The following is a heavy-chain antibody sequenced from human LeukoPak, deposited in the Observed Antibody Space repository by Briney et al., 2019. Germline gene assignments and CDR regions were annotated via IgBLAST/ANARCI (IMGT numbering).Heavy chain of an antibody. CDR2: ISSSSSTI. CDR1: GFTFSSYT. D-gene: IGHD2-2*01. Sequence: GGSLRLSCAASGFTFSSYTMNWVRQAPGKGLEWVSYISSSSSTIYYADSVKGRFTISRDNAKNSLYLQMNSLRVEDTAVYYCARGGSCSSTSCTKPNYFDYWGQGTLVTVSS. V-gene: IGHV3-48*01. CDR3: ARGGSCSSTSCTKPNYFDY. J-gene: IGHJ4*02.